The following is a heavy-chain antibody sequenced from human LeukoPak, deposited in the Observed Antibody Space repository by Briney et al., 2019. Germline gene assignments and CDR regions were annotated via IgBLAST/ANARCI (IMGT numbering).Heavy chain of an antibody. D-gene: IGHD3-22*01. V-gene: IGHV3-23*01. J-gene: IGHJ3*02. Sequence: GGSLRLSCAASGFDFSSYAMNWVRQAPGKGLEWVSVISNSGGTTYYADSVKGRFTISRDNSKNTLYLQMNSLRAEDTAVYYCARGTMIVVVLDAFDIWGQGTMVTVSS. CDR1: GFDFSSYA. CDR3: ARGTMIVVVLDAFDI. CDR2: ISNSGGTT.